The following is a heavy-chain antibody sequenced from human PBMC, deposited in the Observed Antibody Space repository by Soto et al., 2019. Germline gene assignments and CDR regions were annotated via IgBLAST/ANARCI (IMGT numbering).Heavy chain of an antibody. V-gene: IGHV4-39*01. CDR1: GGPISSSSYY. Sequence: QLQLQESGPGLVKPSATLSLTCTVSGGPISSSSYYWAWIRQPPGKGLEWIGSVDYSGSTYYNPSLKTRVTISVDPTKIQVPGMRRAVTSADTGLYYGAMCRGGYSSCGYPFDPWGQGTLVTGFS. CDR3: AMCRGGYSSCGYPFDP. CDR2: VDYSGST. D-gene: IGHD6-13*01. J-gene: IGHJ5*02.